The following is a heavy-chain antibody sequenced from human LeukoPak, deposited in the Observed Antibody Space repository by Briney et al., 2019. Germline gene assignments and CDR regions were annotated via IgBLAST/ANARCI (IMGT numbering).Heavy chain of an antibody. Sequence: SSETLSLTCTVSGASVSSGGYYWSWIRQPPGRGLEWIGYIYYSGSTNYNPSIKSRVTISVDTSKNQFSLKVNSVTAADTAIYYCARRGGSGRSFDYWGQGTLVTVSS. CDR3: ARRGGSGRSFDY. CDR2: IYYSGST. D-gene: IGHD3-10*01. V-gene: IGHV4-61*08. J-gene: IGHJ4*02. CDR1: GASVSSGGYY.